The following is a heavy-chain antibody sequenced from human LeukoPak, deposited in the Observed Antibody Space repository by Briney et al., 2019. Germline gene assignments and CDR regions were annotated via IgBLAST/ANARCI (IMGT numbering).Heavy chain of an antibody. D-gene: IGHD6-19*01. J-gene: IGHJ4*02. CDR1: GDSFSSNSAG. Sequence: SQTLSLTCVISGDSFSSNSAGWDWIRQSPWSGLEWLGRTNNRTKWYNEYEVGVESLITNNSETSKNQFTLQLNSVIPEDTAVYYCSSGKQWIDYWGQGTLVTVSS. CDR3: SSGKQWIDY. CDR2: TNNRTKWYN. V-gene: IGHV6-1*01.